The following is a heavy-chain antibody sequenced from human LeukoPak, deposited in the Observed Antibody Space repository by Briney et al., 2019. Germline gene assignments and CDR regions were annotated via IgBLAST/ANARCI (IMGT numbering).Heavy chain of an antibody. CDR1: GFTFSSYC. J-gene: IGHJ4*02. CDR3: ARDFSLWSGGAY. D-gene: IGHD3-3*01. Sequence: PGGSLRLSCAASGFTFSSYCMSWVRQAPGKGLEWVANIKQDGSEKYYVDSVKGRFTISRDNAKNSLYLQMNSLRAEDTAVYYCARDFSLWSGGAYWGQGTLVTVSS. CDR2: IKQDGSEK. V-gene: IGHV3-7*01.